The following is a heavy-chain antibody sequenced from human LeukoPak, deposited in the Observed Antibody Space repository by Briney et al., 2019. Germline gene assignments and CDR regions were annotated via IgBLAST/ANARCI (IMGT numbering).Heavy chain of an antibody. V-gene: IGHV4-31*03. Sequence: SETLSLTCTVSGVSISSGGYYWRWLRQQPGKGLEWIGYIYYSGSTYYNPSLKSRFTISVDTSKNQFSLKLSSVTAADTAVYYCARDRDTAEGGNWFDPWGQGTLVTVSS. CDR2: IYYSGST. D-gene: IGHD5-18*01. CDR1: GVSISSGGYY. CDR3: ARDRDTAEGGNWFDP. J-gene: IGHJ5*02.